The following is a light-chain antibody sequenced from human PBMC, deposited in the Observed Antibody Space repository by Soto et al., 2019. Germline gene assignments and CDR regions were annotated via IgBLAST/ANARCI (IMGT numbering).Light chain of an antibody. Sequence: QSVLTQPPSASGTPGQRVTISCSGSSSNIGNNAVNWYQQFPGTAPKLLIYDNIQRPSGVPDRFSGSKSGTSASLAISGLQSEDEGDYYCAAWGDNLNGWVFGGGTKLTVL. CDR2: DNI. CDR1: SSNIGNNA. V-gene: IGLV1-44*01. CDR3: AAWGDNLNGWV. J-gene: IGLJ3*02.